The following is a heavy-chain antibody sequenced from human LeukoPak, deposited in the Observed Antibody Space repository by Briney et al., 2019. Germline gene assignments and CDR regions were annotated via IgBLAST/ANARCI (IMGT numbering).Heavy chain of an antibody. CDR3: ARAPRSYLGY. Sequence: PGGSLRLSCAASGFTFSSYGMHWVRQAPGKGLEWVAFIRFDGSYKYYADSVKGRFTISRDNSKNTLYLQMNSLRAEDTAVYYCARAPRSYLGYWGQGTLVTVSS. J-gene: IGHJ4*02. CDR2: IRFDGSYK. V-gene: IGHV3-30*02. CDR1: GFTFSSYG.